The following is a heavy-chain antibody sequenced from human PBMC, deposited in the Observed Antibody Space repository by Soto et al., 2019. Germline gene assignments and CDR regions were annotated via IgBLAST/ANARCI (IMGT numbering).Heavy chain of an antibody. CDR3: AREYGSGGYYSDNWFDP. V-gene: IGHV1-2*04. CDR2: INPNSGGT. D-gene: IGHD3-10*01. J-gene: IGHJ5*02. CDR1: GYTCTGYY. Sequence: ASLKVSCNASGYTCTGYYMHWVRQAPGQGLEWMGWINPNSGGTNYAQKFQGWVTMTRDTSISTAYMELSRLRSDDTAVYYCAREYGSGGYYSDNWFDPWGQGTLATVSS.